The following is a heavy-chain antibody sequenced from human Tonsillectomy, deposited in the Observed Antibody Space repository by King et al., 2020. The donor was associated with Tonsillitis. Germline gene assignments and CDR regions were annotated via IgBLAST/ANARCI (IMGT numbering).Heavy chain of an antibody. CDR2: ISYDGRSK. J-gene: IGHJ4*02. V-gene: IGHV3-30*04. D-gene: IGHD4-11*01. Sequence: GQLVESGGGVVQPGRSLRLSCAASGFTFSSYAMHWVRQAPGKGLEWVAVISYDGRSKYYADSVKGRFTISRDNSKNTQYLQMNSLRAEDTAVYYCARDSTVTPPYFDYWGQGTLVTVSS. CDR1: GFTFSSYA. CDR3: ARDSTVTPPYFDY.